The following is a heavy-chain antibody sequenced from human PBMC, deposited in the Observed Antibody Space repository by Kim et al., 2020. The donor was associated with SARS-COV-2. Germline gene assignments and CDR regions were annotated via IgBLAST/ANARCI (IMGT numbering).Heavy chain of an antibody. D-gene: IGHD2-21*02. Sequence: GGSLRLSCAASGFTLSNYEINWVRQAPGKGLEWVSYISASGSLIYYAESVRGRSTISRDNAKNSVYLEMNSLRAEDTAVYYCAREEIDCGGDCLVHWGQG. V-gene: IGHV3-48*03. J-gene: IGHJ1*01. CDR2: ISASGSLI. CDR3: AREEIDCGGDCLVH. CDR1: GFTLSNYE.